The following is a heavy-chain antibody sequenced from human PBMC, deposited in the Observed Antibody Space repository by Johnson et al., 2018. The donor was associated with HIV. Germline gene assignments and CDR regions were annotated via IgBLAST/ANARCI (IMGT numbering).Heavy chain of an antibody. V-gene: IGHV3-30-3*01. D-gene: IGHD1-7*01. J-gene: IGHJ3*02. CDR2: ISYDGSNK. CDR3: TTERNWNSVPDVDAFDI. CDR1: GFTFSSYT. Sequence: QVQLVESGGGVVQPGRSLRLSCAASGFTFSSYTMHWVRQAPGKGLEWVAVISYDGSNKYYADSVKGRFIISRNNSKNTLYLQMNSLKTEDTAVYYCTTERNWNSVPDVDAFDIWGQGTMVTVSS.